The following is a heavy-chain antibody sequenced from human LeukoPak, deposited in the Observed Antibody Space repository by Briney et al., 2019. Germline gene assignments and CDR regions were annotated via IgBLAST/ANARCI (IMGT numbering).Heavy chain of an antibody. CDR2: IRSDGSDE. Sequence: GGSLRLSCATSGFPFTETWMHWVRQVPGKGLVWVSRIRSDGSDERYAEAVKGRFTISRDNAKNTLYLQMNSLRAEDTAVYYCARRRPPRYYDSSGYYGGYGPFDYWGQGTLVTVSS. J-gene: IGHJ4*02. CDR1: GFPFTETW. D-gene: IGHD3-22*01. V-gene: IGHV3-74*01. CDR3: ARRRPPRYYDSSGYYGGYGPFDY.